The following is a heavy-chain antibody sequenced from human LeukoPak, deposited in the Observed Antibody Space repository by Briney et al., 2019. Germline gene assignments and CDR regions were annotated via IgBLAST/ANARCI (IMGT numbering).Heavy chain of an antibody. V-gene: IGHV3-73*01. D-gene: IGHD4-23*01. CDR3: TNHDGNGALDI. J-gene: IGHJ3*02. CDR2: IRSKPNNYAT. Sequence: SGGSLRLSCAASGFTFSGSAMHWVRQASGKGLEWVGRIRSKPNNYATAYAASVKGRFTISRDDSKNTAYLQMNSLKTEDTAVYYCTNHDGNGALDIWGQGTMVTVSS. CDR1: GFTFSGSA.